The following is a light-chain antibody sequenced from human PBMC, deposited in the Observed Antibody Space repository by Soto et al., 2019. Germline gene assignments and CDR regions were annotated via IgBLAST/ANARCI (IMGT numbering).Light chain of an antibody. Sequence: QSVLTQPASVSGSPGQSITISCTGTSSVVGGYNYVSWYQQHPGKAPKLMIYEVSNRPSGVSNRFSGSKSGNTASLTISGLQAEDEADYYCSSYTSSSTLVVFGTGTKLTVL. CDR2: EVS. CDR3: SSYTSSSTLVV. CDR1: SSVVGGYNY. V-gene: IGLV2-14*01. J-gene: IGLJ1*01.